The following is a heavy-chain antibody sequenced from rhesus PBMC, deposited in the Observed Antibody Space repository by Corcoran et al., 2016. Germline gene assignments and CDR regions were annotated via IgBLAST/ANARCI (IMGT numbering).Heavy chain of an antibody. Sequence: EVQLVETGGGLVQPGGSLKLSCAASGFTFSSYGMSWVRQAPGKVLVWVSAITSGGESTDYADSVKGRFTISRDNSKNTLSLQMNSLRAADTAVYYCAKEGDYGTDFDYWGQGVLVTVSS. V-gene: IGHV3S5*01. D-gene: IGHD4-29*01. CDR1: GFTFSSYG. CDR2: ITSGGEST. J-gene: IGHJ4*01. CDR3: AKEGDYGTDFDY.